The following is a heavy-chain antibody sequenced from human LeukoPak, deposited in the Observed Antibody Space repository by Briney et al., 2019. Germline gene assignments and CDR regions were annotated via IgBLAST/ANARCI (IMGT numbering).Heavy chain of an antibody. CDR2: VYYSGST. CDR3: ARGGYYYDSSTNWFDP. J-gene: IGHJ5*02. D-gene: IGHD3-22*01. V-gene: IGHV4-59*12. Sequence: SETLSLTCTVSGGSISTYYWNWIRQPPGKGLEWIGYVYYSGSTNYNPSLKSRVTISVDTSKNQFSLKLSSVTAADTAVYYCARGGYYYDSSTNWFDPWGQGTLVTVSS. CDR1: GGSISTYY.